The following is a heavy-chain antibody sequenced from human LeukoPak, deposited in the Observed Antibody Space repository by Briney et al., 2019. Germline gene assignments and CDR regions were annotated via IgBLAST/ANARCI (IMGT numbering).Heavy chain of an antibody. D-gene: IGHD3-3*01. J-gene: IGHJ4*02. CDR3: ARGRTIFGVVIIPASDY. CDR1: GFTFSSYA. V-gene: IGHV3-30*01. CDR2: ISYDGSNK. Sequence: GGSLRLSCAASGFTFSSYAMHWVRQAPGKGLEWVAVISYDGSNKYYADSVKGRFTISRDNSKNTLYLQRNSLRAEDTAVYYCARGRTIFGVVIIPASDYWGQGTLVTVSS.